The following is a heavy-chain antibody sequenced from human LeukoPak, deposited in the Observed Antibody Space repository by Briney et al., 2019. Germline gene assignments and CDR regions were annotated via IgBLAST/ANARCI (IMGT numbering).Heavy chain of an antibody. J-gene: IGHJ6*02. D-gene: IGHD3-9*01. Sequence: AAVKVSCKASGYTFTSYSISWVRQAPGQGLEWMGWISAYNGNTNYAQKLQGRVTMTTDTSTSTAYMELRSLRSDDTAVYYCAREGYYDILTGYLSLYYGMDVWGQGTTVTVSS. CDR1: GYTFTSYS. V-gene: IGHV1-18*01. CDR3: AREGYYDILTGYLSLYYGMDV. CDR2: ISAYNGNT.